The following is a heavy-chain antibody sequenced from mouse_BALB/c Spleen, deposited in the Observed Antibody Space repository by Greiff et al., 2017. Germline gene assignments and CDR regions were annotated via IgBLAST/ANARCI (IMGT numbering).Heavy chain of an antibody. CDR2: IDPETGGT. Sequence: VKLVESGAELVRPGASVTLSCKASGYTFTDYEMHWVKQTPVHGLEWIGAIDPETGGTAYNQKFKGKATLTADKSSSTAYMELRSLTSEDSAVYYCTRSTNWRAMDYWGQGTSVTVSS. D-gene: IGHD4-1*01. CDR3: TRSTNWRAMDY. CDR1: GYTFTDYE. J-gene: IGHJ4*01. V-gene: IGHV1-15*01.